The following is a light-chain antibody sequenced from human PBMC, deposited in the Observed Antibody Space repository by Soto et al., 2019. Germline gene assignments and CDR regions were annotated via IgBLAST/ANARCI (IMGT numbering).Light chain of an antibody. CDR1: QIIYSW. CDR2: KSS. Sequence: DIQMTQSPSTLSASVGDSVTITCRASQIIYSWLAWYQQKPGNAPKLLIYKSSTVERGVPSRFSGSGSETEFTLTINSLQPDDFATYYCLQYYDCYRTFGQGTKVEIK. CDR3: LQYYDCYRT. V-gene: IGKV1-5*03. J-gene: IGKJ1*01.